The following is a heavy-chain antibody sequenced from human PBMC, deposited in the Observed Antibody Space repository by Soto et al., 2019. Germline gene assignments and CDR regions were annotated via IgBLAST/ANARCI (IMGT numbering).Heavy chain of an antibody. CDR2: IDRDGSST. J-gene: IGHJ6*02. CDR3: ARDPPPTRVPSMVRGRMTDVYYYYAMDV. CDR1: GFTFSTYW. Sequence: GALGGACSASGFTFSTYWMHWVRQAPGQGLLWVSLIDRDGSSTSYADSVKGRFTISRDNAKNTLYLQMNSLRAEDTAVYYCARDPPPTRVPSMVRGRMTDVYYYYAMDVWGQGTKVTVYS. D-gene: IGHD3-10*01. V-gene: IGHV3-74*01.